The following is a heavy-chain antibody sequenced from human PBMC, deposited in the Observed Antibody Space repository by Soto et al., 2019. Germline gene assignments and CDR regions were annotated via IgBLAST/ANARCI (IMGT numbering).Heavy chain of an antibody. J-gene: IGHJ2*01. Sequence: PSETLSLTCTVSGGSISTSRYYWGWIRQPPGKGLEWIGSIFYSGTTYYNPSLKSRVTISVDTSKNQFSLKLTSVTAADMAVYYCARRVGSGCLYFYLWGRGTLVTV. CDR1: GGSISTSRYY. V-gene: IGHV4-39*01. CDR2: IFYSGTT. D-gene: IGHD3-10*01. CDR3: ARRVGSGCLYFYL.